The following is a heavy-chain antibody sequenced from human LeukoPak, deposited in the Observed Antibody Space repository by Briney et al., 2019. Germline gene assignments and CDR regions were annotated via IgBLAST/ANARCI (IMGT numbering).Heavy chain of an antibody. J-gene: IGHJ4*02. CDR3: ARLNQYSSSSAIDY. CDR2: MNPNSGNT. Sequence: ASVKVSCKASGYTFTSYYMHWVRQAPGQGLEWMGWMNPNSGNTGYAQKFQGRVTMTRNTSISTAYMELSSLRSEDTAVYYCARLNQYSSSSAIDYWGQGTLVTVSS. D-gene: IGHD6-6*01. V-gene: IGHV1-8*02. CDR1: GYTFTSYY.